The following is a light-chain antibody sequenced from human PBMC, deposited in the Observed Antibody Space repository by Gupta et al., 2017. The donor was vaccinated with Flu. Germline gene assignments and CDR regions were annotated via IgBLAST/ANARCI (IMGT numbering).Light chain of an antibody. CDR3: GSWHRRLHTGV. V-gene: IGLV1-51*01. Sequence: PSGIPDRISGSNSGTSATLVITGLQTGDEADYYCGSWHRRLHTGVFGSGTKLTVL. J-gene: IGLJ2*01.